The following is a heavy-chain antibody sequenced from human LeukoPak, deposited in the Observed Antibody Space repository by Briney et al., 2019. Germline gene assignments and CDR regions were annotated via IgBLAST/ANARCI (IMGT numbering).Heavy chain of an antibody. Sequence: GESLKISCRGSGYTFTNYWIGWVRQMPGKGLEWMGIIHPGDSDTRYSPSFQGQVTISADKSISIAYLQWSSLKASDTAIYYCTRHSRGYCTSTSCFLYAFDMWGQGTVVTVSS. V-gene: IGHV5-51*01. CDR1: GYTFTNYW. CDR3: TRHSRGYCTSTSCFLYAFDM. CDR2: IHPGDSDT. J-gene: IGHJ3*02. D-gene: IGHD2-2*01.